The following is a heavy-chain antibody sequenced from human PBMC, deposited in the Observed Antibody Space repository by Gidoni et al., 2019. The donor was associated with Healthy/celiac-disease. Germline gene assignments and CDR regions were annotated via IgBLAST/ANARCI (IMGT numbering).Heavy chain of an antibody. D-gene: IGHD5-12*01. J-gene: IGHJ4*02. CDR2: IYPGDSDT. CDR3: ARQIDIVATISSFDY. CDR1: GYSFTSYW. Sequence: EVQLVQSGAEVKKPGESLKISCKGSGYSFTSYWIGWVRQMPGKGLEWMGIIYPGDSDTRYSPSFQGQVTISADKSISTAYLQWSSLKASDTAMYYCARQIDIVATISSFDYWGQGTLVTVSS. V-gene: IGHV5-51*01.